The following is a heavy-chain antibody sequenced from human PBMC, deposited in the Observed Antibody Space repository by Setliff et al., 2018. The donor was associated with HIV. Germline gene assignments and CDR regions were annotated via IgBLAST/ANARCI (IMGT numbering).Heavy chain of an antibody. D-gene: IGHD3-10*01. Sequence: PSETLSLTCAVYGGSFDNYFWTWIRQSPERGLEWMGEINHSEGTTYSPYLKSRLTISLDTSKNQISLKLTSVTAADTAVYYCARMVRGLILRGYHYHADVWGKGTTVTVSS. CDR1: GGSFDNYF. V-gene: IGHV4-34*01. J-gene: IGHJ6*04. CDR2: INHSEGT. CDR3: ARMVRGLILRGYHYHADV.